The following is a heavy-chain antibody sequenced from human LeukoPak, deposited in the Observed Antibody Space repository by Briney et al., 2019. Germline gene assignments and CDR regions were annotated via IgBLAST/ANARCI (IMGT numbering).Heavy chain of an antibody. CDR2: IDYSGST. Sequence: SQTLSLTSIVSNGSTSTYYWSWIRQPPGKGLEWIGYIDYSGSTNYNPSLKSRVTMSLDTSKNHFSLRLSSVTAADSAVYYCARVSRRHTLDYWGQGTPVPVSS. V-gene: IGHV4-59*01. CDR3: ARVSRRHTLDY. CDR1: NGSTSTYY. J-gene: IGHJ4*02.